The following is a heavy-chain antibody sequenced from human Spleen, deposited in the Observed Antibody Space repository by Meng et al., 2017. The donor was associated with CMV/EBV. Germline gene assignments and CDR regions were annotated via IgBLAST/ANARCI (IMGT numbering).Heavy chain of an antibody. CDR1: GFTVSSTY. CDR3: ARGGRGGYNWFDP. V-gene: IGHV3-66*02. Sequence: GGSLRLSCAASGFTVSSTYMSWVRQAPGKGLEWVSVIYSGGSTYYADSVKGRFTISRDNSKNTLYLQMNSLRAEDTAVYYCARGGRGGYNWFDPWGQGTLVTVSS. D-gene: IGHD1-26*01. J-gene: IGHJ5*02. CDR2: IYSGGST.